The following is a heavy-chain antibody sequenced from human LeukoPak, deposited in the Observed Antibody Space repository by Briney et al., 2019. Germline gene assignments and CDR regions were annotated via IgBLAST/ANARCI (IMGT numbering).Heavy chain of an antibody. Sequence: ETGGSLRLSCAASGFTFSSYSMNWVRQAPGKGLEWVSSISSSSGYIYYADSPKGRFTISRDNAKNSLYLQMNSLRAEDTAVYYCARAVGDLAVSGREDYWGQGTLVTVSS. CDR1: GFTFSSYS. J-gene: IGHJ4*02. CDR2: ISSSSGYI. D-gene: IGHD6-19*01. CDR3: ARAVGDLAVSGREDY. V-gene: IGHV3-21*01.